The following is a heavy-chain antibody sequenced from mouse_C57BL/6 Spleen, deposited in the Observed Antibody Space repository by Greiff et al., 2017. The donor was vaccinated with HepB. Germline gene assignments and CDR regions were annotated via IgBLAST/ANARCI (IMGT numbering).Heavy chain of an antibody. V-gene: IGHV5-17*01. CDR2: ISSGSSTI. J-gene: IGHJ3*01. Sequence: EVKVVESGGGLVKPGGSLKLSCAASGFTFSDYGMHWVRQAPEKGLEWVAYISSGSSTIYYADTVKGRFTISRDNAKNTLFLQMTSLRSEDTAMYYCARDIQIPFAYWGQGTLVTVSA. CDR3: ARDIQIPFAY. CDR1: GFTFSDYG.